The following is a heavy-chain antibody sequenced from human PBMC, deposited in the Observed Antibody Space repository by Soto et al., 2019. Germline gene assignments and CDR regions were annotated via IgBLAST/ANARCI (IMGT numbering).Heavy chain of an antibody. CDR2: IIPIFGTA. CDR3: ARWGGQLYCGDYIGWFDP. CDR1: GGTFSSYA. D-gene: IGHD4-17*01. V-gene: IGHV1-69*01. J-gene: IGHJ5*02. Sequence: QVQLVQSGAEVKKPGSSVKVSCKASGGTFSSYAISWVRQAPGQGLEWMGGIIPIFGTANYAQKFQGRVTITADESTSTAYMELSSLRSEDTAVYYCARWGGQLYCGDYIGWFDPWGQGTLVTVSS.